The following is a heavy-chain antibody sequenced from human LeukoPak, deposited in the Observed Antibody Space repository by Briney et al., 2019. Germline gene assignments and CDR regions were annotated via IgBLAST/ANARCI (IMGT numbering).Heavy chain of an antibody. J-gene: IGHJ4*02. Sequence: ASVKVSCKASGYTFTGYYMHWVRQAPGQGLEWMGWINPNSGGTNYAQKFQGRVTMTRDTSISTAYMELSRLRSEDTAVYYCARAWAGQYYFVYWGQGTLVTVSS. D-gene: IGHD1-14*01. CDR3: ARAWAGQYYFVY. CDR1: GYTFTGYY. V-gene: IGHV1-2*02. CDR2: INPNSGGT.